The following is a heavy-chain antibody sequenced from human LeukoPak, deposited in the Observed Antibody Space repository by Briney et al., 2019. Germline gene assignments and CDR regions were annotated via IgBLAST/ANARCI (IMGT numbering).Heavy chain of an antibody. CDR3: ARDRGYSTFDM. CDR2: ISSSGSTT. Sequence: GGSLRLSCAASGFTFSSYEMNWVRQAPGKGLEWVSYISSSGSTTYYADSVKGRFTISRDNAKNSLYLQMNSLRAEDTAVYYCARDRGYSTFDMWGQGTMVTVSS. J-gene: IGHJ3*02. D-gene: IGHD5-18*01. V-gene: IGHV3-48*03. CDR1: GFTFSSYE.